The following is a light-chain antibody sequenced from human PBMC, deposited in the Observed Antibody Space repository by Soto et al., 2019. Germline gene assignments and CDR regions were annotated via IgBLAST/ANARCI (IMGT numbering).Light chain of an antibody. Sequence: EIVMTQSPATLSVSPGERATLSCRASQSISSNLAWYQQKPGQAPSLLIYGASTRATGIPVRFSGSGSGTEFTLTISSLQSEDFAVYYCQQYNDWPPEVTFGPGTKVDVK. CDR3: QQYNDWPPEVT. CDR2: GAS. CDR1: QSISSN. V-gene: IGKV3-15*01. J-gene: IGKJ3*01.